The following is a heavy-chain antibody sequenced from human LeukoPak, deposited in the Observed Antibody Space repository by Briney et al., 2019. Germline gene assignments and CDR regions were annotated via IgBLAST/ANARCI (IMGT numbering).Heavy chain of an antibody. CDR1: GYSFSSYG. Sequence: ASVKVSCKASGYSFSSYGISWVRQAPGQGLEWMGRIIPIFGTANYAQKFQGRVTITTDESTSTAYMELSSLRSEDAAVYYCARDRAEYSGSYYPHFDYWGQGTLVTVSS. CDR3: ARDRAEYSGSYYPHFDY. D-gene: IGHD1-26*01. CDR2: IIPIFGTA. J-gene: IGHJ4*02. V-gene: IGHV1-69*05.